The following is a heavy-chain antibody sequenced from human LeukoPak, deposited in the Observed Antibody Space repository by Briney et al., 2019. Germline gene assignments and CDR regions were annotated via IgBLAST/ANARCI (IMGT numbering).Heavy chain of an antibody. CDR2: IKSKAVGATT. J-gene: IGHJ6*02. CDR3: ATDLRTVTTFGHYYHGMDD. Sequence: GGSLRLSCAASGFAFSDAWMNWVRQAPGKGLYWVGRIKSKAVGATTDYGATVKGRFTISRDDSKNTFYLQMKSLKTEDTGVYYCATDLRTVTTFGHYYHGMDDWGQGTTVTVSS. V-gene: IGHV3-15*01. CDR1: GFAFSDAW. D-gene: IGHD4-17*01.